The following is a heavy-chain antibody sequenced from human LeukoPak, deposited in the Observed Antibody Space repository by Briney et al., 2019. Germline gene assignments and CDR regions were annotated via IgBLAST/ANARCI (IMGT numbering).Heavy chain of an antibody. CDR2: ISAYNGNT. D-gene: IGHD3-22*01. V-gene: IGHV1-18*01. Sequence: ASVKVSCXASGYTFTSYGISWVRQAPGQGLEWMGWISAYNGNTNYAQKLQGRVTMTTDTSTSTAYMELRSLRSDDTAVYYCARDGYYDRSGYYPTDYWGQGTLVTVSS. J-gene: IGHJ4*02. CDR3: ARDGYYDRSGYYPTDY. CDR1: GYTFTSYG.